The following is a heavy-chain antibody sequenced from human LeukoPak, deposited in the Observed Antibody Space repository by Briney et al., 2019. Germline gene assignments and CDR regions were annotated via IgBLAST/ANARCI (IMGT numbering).Heavy chain of an antibody. CDR2: IYSGGST. J-gene: IGHJ4*02. CDR1: GFTVSSNY. Sequence: GGSLRLSCAASGFTVSSNYMSWVRQAPGKGLEWVSVIYSGGSTYYADSVKGRFTISRGNSKNTLYLQMNSLRAEDTAVYYCATRGDGQLLAFDYWGQGTLVTVSS. CDR3: ATRGDGQLLAFDY. D-gene: IGHD1-26*01. V-gene: IGHV3-53*01.